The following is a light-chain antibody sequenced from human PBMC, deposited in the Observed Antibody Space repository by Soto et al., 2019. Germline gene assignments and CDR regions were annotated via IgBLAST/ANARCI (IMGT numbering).Light chain of an antibody. Sequence: EIVMTQSPATLSVSPGERATLSCRASRSISINLAWYQHKPGQAPRLLIYAASTRATGVPARFSGSGSGTQFTLTISSLQSEDFAVYYCQQYNNWPPGTFGQGTKVEIK. CDR1: RSISIN. J-gene: IGKJ1*01. CDR2: AAS. CDR3: QQYNNWPPGT. V-gene: IGKV3-15*01.